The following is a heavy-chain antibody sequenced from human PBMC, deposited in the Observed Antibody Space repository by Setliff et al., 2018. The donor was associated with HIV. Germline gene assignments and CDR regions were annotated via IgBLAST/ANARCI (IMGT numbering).Heavy chain of an antibody. CDR2: ISGTGAST. Sequence: GGSLRLSCAASGFTFTTYAMSWVRQAPGKGLEWVSCISGTGASTYYADSVKGRFTISRDNSKNTLSLQMNSLRADDTAVYYCAGGGSSSAYWGQGTPVTVSS. CDR3: AGGGSSSAY. V-gene: IGHV3-23*01. CDR1: GFTFTTYA. J-gene: IGHJ4*02. D-gene: IGHD6-13*01.